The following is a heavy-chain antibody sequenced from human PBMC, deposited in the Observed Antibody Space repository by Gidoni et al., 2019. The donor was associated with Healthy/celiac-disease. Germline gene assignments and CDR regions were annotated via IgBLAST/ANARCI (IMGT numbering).Heavy chain of an antibody. CDR3: ASAPAAGTFDY. CDR2: IYYSGST. CDR1: GGSISSYY. Sequence: QVQLQESGPGLVKPSETLSLTCTVSGGSISSYYWSWIRQPPGKGLEWIGYIYYSGSTNYNPSRKSRVTISVDTSKNQFSLKLSSVTAADTAVYYCASAPAAGTFDYWGQGTLVTVSS. V-gene: IGHV4-59*01. J-gene: IGHJ4*02. D-gene: IGHD6-13*01.